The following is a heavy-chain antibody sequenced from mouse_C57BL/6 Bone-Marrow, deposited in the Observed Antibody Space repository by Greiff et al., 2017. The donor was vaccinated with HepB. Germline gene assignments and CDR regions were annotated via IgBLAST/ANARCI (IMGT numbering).Heavy chain of an antibody. Sequence: LQESGAELARPGASVKLSCKASGYTFTSYGISWVKQRTGQGLEWIGEIYPRSGNTYYNEKFKGKATLTADKSSSTAYMELRSLTSEDSAVYFCARPHYGSSYGNYWGQGTTLTVAS. CDR1: GYTFTSYG. CDR3: ARPHYGSSYGNY. V-gene: IGHV1-81*01. D-gene: IGHD1-1*01. J-gene: IGHJ2*01. CDR2: IYPRSGNT.